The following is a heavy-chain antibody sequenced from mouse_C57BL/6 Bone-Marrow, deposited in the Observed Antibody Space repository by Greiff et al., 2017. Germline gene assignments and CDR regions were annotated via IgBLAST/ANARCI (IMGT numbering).Heavy chain of an antibody. Sequence: QVQLQQSGAELARPGASVKLSCKASGYTFTSYGISWVKQRTGQGLEWIGEIYPRSGNTYFNEKFKGKATLTADKSSSTAYMELRSLTSEDSAVYVCARARYYYGSSPYAMDYWGQGTSVTVSS. CDR3: ARARYYYGSSPYAMDY. J-gene: IGHJ4*01. D-gene: IGHD1-1*01. CDR1: GYTFTSYG. CDR2: IYPRSGNT. V-gene: IGHV1-81*01.